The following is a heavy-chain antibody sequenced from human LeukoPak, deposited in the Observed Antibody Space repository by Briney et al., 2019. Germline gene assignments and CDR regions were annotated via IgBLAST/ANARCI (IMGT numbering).Heavy chain of an antibody. CDR2: ISGSGGST. V-gene: IGHV3-23*01. CDR1: GFTFSSYA. D-gene: IGHD5-18*01. CDR3: AKAQQLWYHFDY. J-gene: IGHJ4*02. Sequence: GGSLRLSCAASGFTFSSYAMSWVRQAPGKGLEWVSAISGSGGSTYYADSVKGRFTISRDNAKSTAFLQMKSLRAEDTAVYYCAKAQQLWYHFDYWGQGTLVTVSS.